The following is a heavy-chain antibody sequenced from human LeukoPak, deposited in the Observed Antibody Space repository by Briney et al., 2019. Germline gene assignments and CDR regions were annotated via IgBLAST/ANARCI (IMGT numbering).Heavy chain of an antibody. V-gene: IGHV3-7*01. CDR3: ARGGDY. J-gene: IGHJ4*02. Sequence: GGSLRLSCAASGFSFNNYWMNWVRQAPGKGLEWEANIKQDGSEKYYVDSVKGRFTISRDNAKNSLYLQMNSLRAEDTAVYYCARGGDYWGQGTLVTVSS. CDR2: IKQDGSEK. CDR1: GFSFNNYW. D-gene: IGHD3-16*01.